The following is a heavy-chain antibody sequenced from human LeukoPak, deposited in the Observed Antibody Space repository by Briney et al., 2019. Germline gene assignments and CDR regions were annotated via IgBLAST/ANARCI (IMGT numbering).Heavy chain of an antibody. D-gene: IGHD3-10*01. Sequence: SQTLSLTCAISGDSVSSNKAAWNWIRQSPSRGLEWLGRTYYRSKWFSDYAVSVESRITISPDTSKNQFSLQLNSVTPEDTAIYYCAREREGSGSYYPDWGQGTLVTVSS. V-gene: IGHV6-1*01. CDR2: TYYRSKWFS. CDR1: GDSVSSNKAA. J-gene: IGHJ4*02. CDR3: AREREGSGSYYPD.